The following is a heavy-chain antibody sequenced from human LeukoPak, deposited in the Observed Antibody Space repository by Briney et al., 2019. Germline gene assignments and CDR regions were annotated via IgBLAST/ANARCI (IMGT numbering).Heavy chain of an antibody. CDR3: ARKRAADDAFDI. J-gene: IGHJ3*02. CDR1: GGSISSYY. V-gene: IGHV4-59*01. D-gene: IGHD6-25*01. CDR2: IYYSGST. Sequence: SETLSLTCTVSGGSISSYYWSWIRQPPGKGLEWIGYIYYSGSTNYSPSLKSRVTISVDTSKNQFSLKMSSVTAADTAVYYCARKRAADDAFDIWGQGTMVTVSS.